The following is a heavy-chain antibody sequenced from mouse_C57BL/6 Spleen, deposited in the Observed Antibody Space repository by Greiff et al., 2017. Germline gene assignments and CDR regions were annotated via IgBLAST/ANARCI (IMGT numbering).Heavy chain of an antibody. J-gene: IGHJ3*01. D-gene: IGHD2-4*01. Sequence: EVKLQESGPELVKPGASVKISCTASGYSFTDYNMNWVQQSNGKSLEWIGVINPNYGTTSYTQKFKGKATLTVNQSSSTAYMQLNSLTSENSAVYYCARALYDYDLSWLAYWGQGTLVTVSA. V-gene: IGHV1-39*01. CDR1: GYSFTDYN. CDR2: INPNYGTT. CDR3: ARALYDYDLSWLAY.